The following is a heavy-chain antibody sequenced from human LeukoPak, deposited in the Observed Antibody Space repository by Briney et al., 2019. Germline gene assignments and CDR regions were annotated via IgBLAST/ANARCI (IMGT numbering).Heavy chain of an antibody. D-gene: IGHD3-9*01. V-gene: IGHV4-59*01. J-gene: IGHJ4*02. CDR3: AREGNDILTEGSFDY. CDR1: GGSISSYY. CDR2: IYYSGST. Sequence: SETLSLTCTVSGGSISSYYWSWIRQPPGKGLEWIGYIYYSGSTNYNPSLKSRVTISVDTSKNQFSLKLSSVTAADTAVYYCAREGNDILTEGSFDYWGQGTLVTVSS.